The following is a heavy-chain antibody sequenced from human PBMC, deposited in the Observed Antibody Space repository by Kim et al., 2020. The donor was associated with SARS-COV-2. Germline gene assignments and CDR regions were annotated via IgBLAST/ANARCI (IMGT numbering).Heavy chain of an antibody. CDR1: GYTFTSYG. D-gene: IGHD6-19*01. Sequence: ASVKVSCKASGYTFTSYGISWVRQAPGQGLEWMGWISAYNGNTNYAQKLQGRVTMTTDTSTSTAYMELRSLRSDDTAVYYCAREQGLGGWLRTIDYWGQGTLVTVSS. CDR2: ISAYNGNT. CDR3: AREQGLGGWLRTIDY. J-gene: IGHJ4*02. V-gene: IGHV1-18*01.